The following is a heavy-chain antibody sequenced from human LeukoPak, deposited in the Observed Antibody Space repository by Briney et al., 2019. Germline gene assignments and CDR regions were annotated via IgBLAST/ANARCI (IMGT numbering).Heavy chain of an antibody. V-gene: IGHV1-46*01. CDR1: GYTFTTYY. D-gene: IGHD3-22*01. Sequence: ASVKVSCEASGYTFTTYYMHWVRQAPGQGLEWMGIINPSGGSTSYAQKFQGRVTMTWDTSTSTVYMELSSLRSEDTAVYYCAGEALGAYDSSGYTFDYWGQGTLVTVSP. CDR2: INPSGGST. J-gene: IGHJ4*02. CDR3: AGEALGAYDSSGYTFDY.